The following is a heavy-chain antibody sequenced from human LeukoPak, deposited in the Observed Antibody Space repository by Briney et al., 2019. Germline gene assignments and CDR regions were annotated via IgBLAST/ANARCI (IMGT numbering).Heavy chain of an antibody. Sequence: GESLKISCKGSGYSFTSYWIGWVRQMPGRGLEWLGFISPGDSDTRYSPSFQGQGNISADKSINTAYLQWTSLKASDTAMYYCARATAVVTTVSFDYWGQGTLVTVSS. D-gene: IGHD4-4*01. J-gene: IGHJ4*02. CDR3: ARATAVVTTVSFDY. CDR2: ISPGDSDT. CDR1: GYSFTSYW. V-gene: IGHV5-51*01.